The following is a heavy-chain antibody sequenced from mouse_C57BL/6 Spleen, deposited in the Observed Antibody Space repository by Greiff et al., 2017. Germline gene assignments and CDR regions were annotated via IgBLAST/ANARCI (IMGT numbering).Heavy chain of an antibody. D-gene: IGHD1-1*01. Sequence: VQLQQSGPELVKPGASVKISCKASGYSFTGYYMNWVKQSPEKSLEWIGEINPSTGGTTYNQKFKAKATLTVDNSSSTAYMQLKSLTSEDSAVYYCASPLYYGSSYGDFDDWGQGTTLTVSS. CDR1: GYSFTGYY. J-gene: IGHJ2*01. CDR3: ASPLYYGSSYGDFDD. CDR2: INPSTGGT. V-gene: IGHV1-42*01.